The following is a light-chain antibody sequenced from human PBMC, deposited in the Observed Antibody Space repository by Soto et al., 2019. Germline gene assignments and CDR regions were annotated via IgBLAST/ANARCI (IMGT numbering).Light chain of an antibody. CDR2: DVT. J-gene: IGLJ2*01. Sequence: QSALTQPASVSGSLGQSITISCTGTSSDLGGYNYVSWYQQHPGKAPKLMIYDVTNRPSGFSNRFYGSKSGNTSSLTISGLQAEDEGHYYCSSYTSSSTLGVFGGGTKVTVL. CDR3: SSYTSSSTLGV. V-gene: IGLV2-14*01. CDR1: SSDLGGYNY.